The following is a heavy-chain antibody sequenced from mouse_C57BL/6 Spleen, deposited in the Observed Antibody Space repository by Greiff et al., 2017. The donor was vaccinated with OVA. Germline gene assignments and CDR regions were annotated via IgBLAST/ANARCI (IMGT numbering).Heavy chain of an antibody. CDR3: ARGSIYYDFVPFAY. D-gene: IGHD2-4*01. Sequence: VQLQQSGPELVKPGASVKISCKASGYSFTGYYMNWVKQSPEKSLEWIGEINPSTGGTTYNQKFKAKATLTVDKSSSTAYMQLKSLTSEDSAVYYCARGSIYYDFVPFAYWGQGTLVTVSA. CDR2: INPSTGGT. J-gene: IGHJ3*01. V-gene: IGHV1-42*01. CDR1: GYSFTGYY.